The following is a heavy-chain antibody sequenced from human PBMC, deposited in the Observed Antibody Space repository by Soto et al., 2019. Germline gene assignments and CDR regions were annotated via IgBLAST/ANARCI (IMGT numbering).Heavy chain of an antibody. D-gene: IGHD6-13*01. V-gene: IGHV1-69*06. CDR3: ARGKERAQPTNHYYFGY. Sequence: QVQLVQSGAEVKTPWSSVRVSCKTAGRTFLISAIAWVRQAPGQGLEWMGWIIPILGTIHIAQNFQGRVNFTSARSTSTAYMDLASLRSEDTATYFCARGKERAQPTNHYYFGYWGQGSQVIVAS. J-gene: IGHJ4*02. CDR1: GRTFLISA. CDR2: IIPILGTI.